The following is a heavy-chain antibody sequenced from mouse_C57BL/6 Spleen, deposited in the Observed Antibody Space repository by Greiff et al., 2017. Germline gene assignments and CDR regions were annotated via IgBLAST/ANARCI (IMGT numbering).Heavy chain of an antibody. CDR1: GYTFTEYT. V-gene: IGHV1-62-2*01. CDR3: ARHDERRCDV. J-gene: IGHJ1*03. Sequence: QVPLQQSGAELVKPGASVKLSCKASGYTFTEYTIHWVKQRPGQGLDWIGWFYPGSGSLKYNEKFKDKATLTADKSSSTVYMEHSRLTSEDAAFYVCARHDERRCDVWGTGTTVTVSS. CDR2: FYPGSGSL.